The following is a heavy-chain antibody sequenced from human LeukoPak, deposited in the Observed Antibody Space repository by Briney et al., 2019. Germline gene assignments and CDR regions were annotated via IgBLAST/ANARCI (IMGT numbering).Heavy chain of an antibody. V-gene: IGHV4-59*01. D-gene: IGHD3-10*01. CDR3: ARVSHYGSGSYRFDY. CDR2: IYYSGST. CDR1: GGSISSYY. Sequence: SETLSLTCTVSGGSISSYYWSWIRQPPGKGLEWIGYIYYSGSTNYNPSLKSRVTISVDKSKNQFSLKLSSVTAADTAVYYCARVSHYGSGSYRFDYWGQGTLVTVSS. J-gene: IGHJ4*02.